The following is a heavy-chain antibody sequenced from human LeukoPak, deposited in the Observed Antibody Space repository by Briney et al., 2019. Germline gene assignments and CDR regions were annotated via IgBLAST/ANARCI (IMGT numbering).Heavy chain of an antibody. CDR3: ASTYYHPAFDI. CDR1: GDSVSSSY. V-gene: IGHV4-4*07. Sequence: SETLSLTCTVSGDSVSSSYWSWIRQPAGKGLEWIGRIYSSGSTNYNPSLKSRVTISVDTSKNQFSLKLSSVTAADTAVYYCASTYYHPAFDIWGQGTMVTVSS. J-gene: IGHJ3*02. D-gene: IGHD3-3*02. CDR2: IYSSGST.